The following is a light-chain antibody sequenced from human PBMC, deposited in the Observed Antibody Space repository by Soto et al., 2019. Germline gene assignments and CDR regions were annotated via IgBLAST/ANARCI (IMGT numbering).Light chain of an antibody. Sequence: EIVLTQSPATLSLSPGERATLSCRASQSVSNFLAWYQQKPGQAPRLLIRDASTRAAGIPARFSGSGSGTDFTLTINSVEPEDDALYYCQQRRIWLTFGGGTKVEIE. J-gene: IGKJ4*01. CDR2: DAS. V-gene: IGKV3-11*01. CDR1: QSVSNF. CDR3: QQRRIWLT.